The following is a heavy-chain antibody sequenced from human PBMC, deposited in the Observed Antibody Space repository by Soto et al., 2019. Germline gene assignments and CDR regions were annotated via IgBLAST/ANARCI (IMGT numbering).Heavy chain of an antibody. CDR3: ARDGSTSWYSYDYHGMDV. J-gene: IGHJ6*02. Sequence: EVQLVESGGGLVQPGGSLRLSCGASGFTFRTYWLSWVRQVPGKGLEWVANIYQDGSEKNYVDSVKGRFTISRDNAKNSLHLQMSSLRAEDTALYYCARDGSTSWYSYDYHGMDVWGQGTTVTVSS. CDR2: IYQDGSEK. CDR1: GFTFRTYW. D-gene: IGHD5-18*01. V-gene: IGHV3-7*05.